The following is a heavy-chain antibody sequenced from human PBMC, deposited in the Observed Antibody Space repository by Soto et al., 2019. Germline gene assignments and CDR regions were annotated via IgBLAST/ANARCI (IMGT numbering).Heavy chain of an antibody. V-gene: IGHV1-18*01. CDR3: ARDGEEQWLVSNYYFDY. J-gene: IGHJ4*02. CDR1: GYTFTSYG. Sequence: QVQLVQSGAEVKKPGASVKVSCKASGYTFTSYGISWVRQAPGQGLEWMGWISAYNGNTNYAQKLQGRVTMTTDTSXSXXYMERRSLRSDDTAVYYCARDGEEQWLVSNYYFDYWGQGTLVTVSS. CDR2: ISAYNGNT. D-gene: IGHD6-19*01.